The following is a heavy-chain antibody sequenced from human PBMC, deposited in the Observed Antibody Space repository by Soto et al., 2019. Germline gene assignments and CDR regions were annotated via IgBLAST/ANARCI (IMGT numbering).Heavy chain of an antibody. V-gene: IGHV3-30-3*02. D-gene: IGHD2-15*01. CDR2: VSSDGNNK. CDR1: FSFSTYN. CDR3: AKGGGPRGYYGMDV. Sequence: LRLSCAGFSFSTYNVHWVRQAPGKGLEWVAVVSSDGNNKYYADSVKGRFTISRDNSKNTVYLQMNSLRAEDTAVYYCAKGGGPRGYYGMDVWGQGTSVTVSS. J-gene: IGHJ6*02.